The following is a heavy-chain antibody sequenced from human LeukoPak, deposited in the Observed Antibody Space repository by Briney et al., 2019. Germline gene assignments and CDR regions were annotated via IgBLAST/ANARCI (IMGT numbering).Heavy chain of an antibody. CDR2: INPNSGGT. CDR1: GYTFTAYY. J-gene: IGHJ4*02. Sequence: ASVKFSCKASGYTFTAYYIHWVRQAPGQGLEWMGRINPNSGGTNYAQKFQGRVTMTRDTSINTAYMELNWLRSDDTAVYYCARTEFDYWGQGTLVTVSS. D-gene: IGHD1-14*01. V-gene: IGHV1-2*06. CDR3: ARTEFDY.